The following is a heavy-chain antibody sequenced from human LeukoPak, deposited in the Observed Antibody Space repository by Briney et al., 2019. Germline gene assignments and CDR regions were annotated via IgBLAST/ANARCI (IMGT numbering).Heavy chain of an antibody. CDR3: ARASTDNHQFDY. J-gene: IGHJ4*02. CDR1: GGSISSSSYY. Sequence: PSETLSLTCTVSGGSISSSSYYWGWIRQPPGKGLEWIGSIYYSGITYYNPSLKSRVTMSVDTSKNQFSLKLSSVTAADTAIYYCARASTDNHQFDYWGQGTLVTVSS. V-gene: IGHV4-39*07. CDR2: IYYSGIT. D-gene: IGHD3-3*02.